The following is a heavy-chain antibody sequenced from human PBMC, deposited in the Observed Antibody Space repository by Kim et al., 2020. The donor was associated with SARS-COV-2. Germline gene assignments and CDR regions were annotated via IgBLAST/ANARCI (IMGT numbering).Heavy chain of an antibody. CDR1: GYTFTSYA. Sequence: ASVKVSCKASGYTFTSYAMHWVRQAPGQRLEWMGWINAGNGNTKYSQKFQGRVTITRDTSASTAYMELSSLRSEDTAVYYCARSYTGDSSGYNRYFDLWGRGTLVTVSS. J-gene: IGHJ2*01. V-gene: IGHV1-3*01. CDR3: ARSYTGDSSGYNRYFDL. CDR2: INAGNGNT. D-gene: IGHD3-22*01.